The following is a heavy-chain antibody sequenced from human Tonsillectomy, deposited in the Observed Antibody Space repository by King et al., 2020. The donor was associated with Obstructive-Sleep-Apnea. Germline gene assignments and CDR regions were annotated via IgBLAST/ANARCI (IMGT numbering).Heavy chain of an antibody. V-gene: IGHV3-43D*03. CDR3: GKVRGGNTYDVAA. CDR2: ISWDGGTT. CDR1: GFIFDNYA. J-gene: IGHJ4*02. D-gene: IGHD5-18*01. Sequence: VQLVESGGVVVQPGGSLRLSCAASGFIFDNYAMHWVRQAPGKGLEWVSLISWDGGTTYYADSVKGRFTISRDNSENFLYLQMNSLRPEDTVFYYCGKVRGGNTYDVAAGGQGTLSPSPQ.